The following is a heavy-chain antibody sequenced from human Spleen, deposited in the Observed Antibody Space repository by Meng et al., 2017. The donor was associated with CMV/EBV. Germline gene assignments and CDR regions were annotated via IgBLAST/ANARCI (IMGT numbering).Heavy chain of an antibody. CDR3: AKGSTTGYCSSSSCYRTEYFLH. CDR2: FDPEDGET. CDR1: GYPLTELS. Sequence: ASVKVSCKVSGYPLTELSIQWVRQAPGKGLEWIGGFDPEDGETIYAQKFRGRVTLTEDTSTNTAYMELRSLRSDDTAVYFCAKGSTTGYCSSSSCYRTEYFLHWGQGTLVTVSS. J-gene: IGHJ1*01. V-gene: IGHV1-24*01. D-gene: IGHD2-15*01.